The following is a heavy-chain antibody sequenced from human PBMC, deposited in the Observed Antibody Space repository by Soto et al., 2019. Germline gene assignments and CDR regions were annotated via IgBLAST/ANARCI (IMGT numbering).Heavy chain of an antibody. Sequence: GESLRLSCAASGFTFSSYAMSWVRQAPGKGLEWVSAISGSGGSTYYADSVKGRFTISRDNSKNTLYLQMNSLRAEDTAVYYCAKDPLSYDFWSGYYNYYYYMDVWGKGTTVTVSS. V-gene: IGHV3-23*01. J-gene: IGHJ6*03. CDR2: ISGSGGST. D-gene: IGHD3-3*01. CDR3: AKDPLSYDFWSGYYNYYYYMDV. CDR1: GFTFSSYA.